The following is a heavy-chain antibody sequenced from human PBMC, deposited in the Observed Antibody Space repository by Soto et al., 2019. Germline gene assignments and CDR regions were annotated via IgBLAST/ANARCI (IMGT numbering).Heavy chain of an antibody. V-gene: IGHV3-23*01. CDR2: ISGSGGST. CDR1: GFTFSSYA. Sequence: GGSLRLSCAASGFTFSSYAMSWVRQAPGKGLEWVSAISGSGGSTYYADSVKGRFTISRDNSKNTLYLQMNSLRAEDTAVYYCAQEILIMNWNYYFDYWGQGTLVTVSS. CDR3: AQEILIMNWNYYFDY. J-gene: IGHJ4*02. D-gene: IGHD1-7*01.